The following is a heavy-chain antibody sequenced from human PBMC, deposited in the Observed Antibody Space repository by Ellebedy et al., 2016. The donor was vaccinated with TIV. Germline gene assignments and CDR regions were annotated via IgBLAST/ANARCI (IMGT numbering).Heavy chain of an antibody. CDR3: AKGVAPTAPFDY. Sequence: GESLKISCAASGFTFSSYAMSWVRQAPGKGLEWVSAISGSGGSTYYADSVKGRFTISRDNSKHTLYLQMNSLRAEATDVYYCAKGVAPTAPFDYWGQGTLVTVSS. J-gene: IGHJ4*02. D-gene: IGHD4-17*01. CDR1: GFTFSSYA. CDR2: ISGSGGST. V-gene: IGHV3-23*01.